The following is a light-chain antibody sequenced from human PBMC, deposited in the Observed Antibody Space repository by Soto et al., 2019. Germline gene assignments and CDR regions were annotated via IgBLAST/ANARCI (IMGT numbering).Light chain of an antibody. V-gene: IGKV3-20*01. CDR3: QQYGSSPPFT. Sequence: EIVLTQSPGTLSLSPGERATLSCRASQSVSSSYLAWYQQKPGQAPRLLIYGASSRATGIPDRFSGSGSGTDFTLTISRLEPEDSQVYYCQQYGSSPPFTFGPGTKVDIK. CDR1: QSVSSSY. CDR2: GAS. J-gene: IGKJ3*01.